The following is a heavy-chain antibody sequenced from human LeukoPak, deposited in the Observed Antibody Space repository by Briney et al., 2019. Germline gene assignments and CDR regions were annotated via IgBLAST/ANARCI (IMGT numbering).Heavy chain of an antibody. Sequence: PSETLSLTCTDSSGSISSSYWSWIRQPPGKGLEWIGYIYYSGSTNYNPSLKSRVTMSVDTSKNQFSLRLSSVTAADTAVYYCGREVESRPPGSGYYPYYFDNWGQGTLVTVSS. CDR2: IYYSGST. J-gene: IGHJ4*02. CDR3: GREVESRPPGSGYYPYYFDN. V-gene: IGHV4-59*01. CDR1: SGSISSSY. D-gene: IGHD3-22*01.